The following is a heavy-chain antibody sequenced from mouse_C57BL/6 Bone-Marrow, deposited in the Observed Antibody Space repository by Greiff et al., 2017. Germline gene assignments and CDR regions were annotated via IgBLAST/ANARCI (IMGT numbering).Heavy chain of an antibody. V-gene: IGHV1-82*01. CDR2: IYPGDGDT. D-gene: IGHD1-1*01. J-gene: IGHJ2*01. Sequence: VQLQQSGPELVKPGASVKISCKASGYAFSSSWMNWVKQRPGKGLEWIGRIYPGDGDTNYNGKFKGKATLTADKSSSTAYMQLSSLPSEDSAVYVCARSDTVDYWGQGTTLTVSS. CDR3: ARSDTVDY. CDR1: GYAFSSSW.